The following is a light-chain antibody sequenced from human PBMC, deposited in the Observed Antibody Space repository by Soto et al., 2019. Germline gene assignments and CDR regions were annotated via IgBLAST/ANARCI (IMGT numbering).Light chain of an antibody. CDR1: SSDVGSYNL. Sequence: QSALTQPASVSGSPGQSITISCTGTSSDVGSYNLVSWYQQHPGKAPKLMIYEVSKRPSGVSNRFSGSKSGNTASLTISGLQAEDEDYYYCSSYTSSGTYVFGTGTRLTGL. V-gene: IGLV2-14*02. J-gene: IGLJ1*01. CDR3: SSYTSSGTYV. CDR2: EVS.